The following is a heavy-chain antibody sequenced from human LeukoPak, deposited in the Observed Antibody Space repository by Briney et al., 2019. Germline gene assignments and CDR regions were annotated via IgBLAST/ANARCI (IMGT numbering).Heavy chain of an antibody. V-gene: IGHV3-64*02. CDR1: GFPFSTYA. CDR3: ARVSGYSYGQ. Sequence: PGGSLRLSCVASGFPFSTYAMHWVRQAPGKGLEYVSGISSNGSNTNYAGSVEGRFTISRDNSKNTLYLRMGSLRLEDMAVYYCARVSGYSYGQWGQGTLVTVSS. J-gene: IGHJ4*02. D-gene: IGHD5-18*01. CDR2: ISSNGSNT.